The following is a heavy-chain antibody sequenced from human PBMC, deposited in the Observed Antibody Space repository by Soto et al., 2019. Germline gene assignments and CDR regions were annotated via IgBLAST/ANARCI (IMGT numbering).Heavy chain of an antibody. CDR1: GFTFSNYW. D-gene: IGHD1-26*01. CDR3: ATLGPARLLAS. J-gene: IGHJ4*02. CDR2: IKQDGSQN. V-gene: IGHV3-7*03. Sequence: GGSLRLSCAASGFTFSNYWMSWVRQAPGKGLEWVANIKQDGSQNYYVDSVKGRFTISRDNSKNTLYLQMNSLRAEDTAVYYCATLGPARLLASWGQGTLVTVSS.